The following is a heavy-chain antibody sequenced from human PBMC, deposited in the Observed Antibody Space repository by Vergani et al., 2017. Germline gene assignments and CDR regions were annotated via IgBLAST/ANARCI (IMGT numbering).Heavy chain of an antibody. J-gene: IGHJ3*02. CDR1: GYTFTSYY. Sequence: QVQLVQSGAELKKPGASVKVSCKASGYTFTSYYMHWVRQAPGQGLEWMGIINPSGGSTSYAQKFQGRVTMTRDTSTSTVYMELSSLRSEDTAVYYCARSIVVVAATPSTAFDIWGQGTMVTVSS. CDR2: INPSGGST. CDR3: ARSIVVVAATPSTAFDI. D-gene: IGHD2-15*01. V-gene: IGHV1-46*01.